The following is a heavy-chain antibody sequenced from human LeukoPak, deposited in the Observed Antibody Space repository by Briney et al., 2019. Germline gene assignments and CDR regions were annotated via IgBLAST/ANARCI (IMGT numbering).Heavy chain of an antibody. CDR1: GGSISSSSYY. V-gene: IGHV4-39*01. Sequence: PSETLSLTCTVSGGSISSSSYYWGWIRQTPGKGLEWIVSISYSGNTYDNPSLKSRVTISVDTSKDQFSLRLSPVTAADTAVYYCARTTVAYSSGWRIVGATTTFDYWGQGTLVTVSS. CDR2: ISYSGNT. D-gene: IGHD6-19*01. J-gene: IGHJ4*02. CDR3: ARTTVAYSSGWRIVGATTTFDY.